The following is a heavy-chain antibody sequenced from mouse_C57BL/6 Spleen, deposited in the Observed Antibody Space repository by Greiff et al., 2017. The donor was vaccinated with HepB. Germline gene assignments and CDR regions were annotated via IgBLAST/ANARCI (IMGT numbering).Heavy chain of an antibody. Sequence: QVQLQQPGAELVMPGASVKLSCKASGYTFTSYWMHWVEQRPGQGLEWIGEIDPSDSYTNYNQKFKGKSTLTVDKSSSTAYMQLSSLTSEDSAVYYCARRELGRDAMDYWGQGTSVTVSS. CDR1: GYTFTSYW. V-gene: IGHV1-69*01. D-gene: IGHD4-1*01. CDR3: ARRELGRDAMDY. CDR2: IDPSDSYT. J-gene: IGHJ4*01.